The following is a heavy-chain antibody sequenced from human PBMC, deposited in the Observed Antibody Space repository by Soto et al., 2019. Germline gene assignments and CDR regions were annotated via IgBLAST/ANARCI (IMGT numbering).Heavy chain of an antibody. CDR2: VFYTGFA. CDR1: GGSISGSYYY. CDR3: ATSQKGYNWNYFDH. Sequence: SETLSLTCAVSGGSISGSYYYWAWLRQSPGKGPKWIGSVFYTGFASYNPSLESRVSVSVDTSKSQFSLKLSAVTAADTAVYYCATSQKGYNWNYFDHWGQGALVTVS. V-gene: IGHV4-39*01. D-gene: IGHD1-20*01. J-gene: IGHJ4*02.